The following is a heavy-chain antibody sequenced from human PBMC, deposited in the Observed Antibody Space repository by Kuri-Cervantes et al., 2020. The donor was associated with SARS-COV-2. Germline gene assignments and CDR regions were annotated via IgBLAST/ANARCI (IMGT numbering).Heavy chain of an antibody. CDR3: ARHDSSGLLH. CDR2: VHYSGST. J-gene: IGHJ4*02. Sequence: SETLSLTCTVSGGSISTYYWSWIRQPPGKGLEYIGDVHYSGSTSYNPSLKSRVTISVDTSKNEFSLRLSSVTAADTAVYYCARHDSSGLLHWGQGTLVTVSS. D-gene: IGHD3-22*01. V-gene: IGHV4-59*01. CDR1: GGSISTYY.